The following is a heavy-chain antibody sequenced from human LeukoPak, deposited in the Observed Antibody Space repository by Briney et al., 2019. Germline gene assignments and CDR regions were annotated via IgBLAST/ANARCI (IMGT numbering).Heavy chain of an antibody. J-gene: IGHJ6*03. CDR1: GGSSSSGGYY. CDR3: ARGRCGGGGSCYYYYYYMDV. V-gene: IGHV4-31*03. CDR2: IYYSGST. Sequence: PSETLSLTCTVSGGSSSSGGYYWSWIRQHPGKGLEWIGYIYYSGSTYYNPSLKSRVTISVDTSKNQFSLKLSSVTAADTAVYYCARGRCGGGGSCYYYYYYMDVWGKGTTVTVSS. D-gene: IGHD2-15*01.